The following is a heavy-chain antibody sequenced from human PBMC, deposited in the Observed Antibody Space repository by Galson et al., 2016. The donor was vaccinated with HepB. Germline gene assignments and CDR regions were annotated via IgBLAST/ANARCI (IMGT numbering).Heavy chain of an antibody. CDR2: IYSGGSA. V-gene: IGHV3-53*01. D-gene: IGHD6-13*01. CDR3: ASKPPAGTNEVT. J-gene: IGHJ5*02. Sequence: SLRLSCAASGFTVSSKYMSWVRQAPGKGLEWVSVIYSGGSAYYAGSVKGRFTISRDNSKNTLYLQMNSLRAEDTAVYYCASKPPAGTNEVTWGQGTLVIVSS. CDR1: GFTVSSKY.